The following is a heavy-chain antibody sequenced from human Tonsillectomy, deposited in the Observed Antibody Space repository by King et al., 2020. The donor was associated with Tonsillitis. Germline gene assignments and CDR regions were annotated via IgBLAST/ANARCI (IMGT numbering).Heavy chain of an antibody. Sequence: VQLQESGPGLVKPSQTLSLTCTVSGGSIRSGGYYWSWIRQHTGKGLEYIGFINYRGRTYYNPYLRNRVSISVDTSKNQFSLKLSSVTAADTAVYYCARDSIGYSYGDGAFDIWRQGTMVTVSS. J-gene: IGHJ3*02. CDR1: GGSIRSGGYY. CDR3: ARDSIGYSYGDGAFDI. D-gene: IGHD5-18*01. V-gene: IGHV4-31*03. CDR2: INYRGRT.